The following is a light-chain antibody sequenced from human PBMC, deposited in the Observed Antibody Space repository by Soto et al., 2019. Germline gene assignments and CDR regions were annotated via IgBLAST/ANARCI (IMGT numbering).Light chain of an antibody. Sequence: QSALTQPASVSGSPGQSITISCTGTSSDVGSYNLVSWYQQHPGKAPKLMISEGNKRPSGISNRFSGSKSGNTASLTISGLQAEDEADYYCCSFAHSGTWVFGGGTKLTVL. CDR2: EGN. V-gene: IGLV2-23*01. CDR3: CSFAHSGTWV. J-gene: IGLJ3*02. CDR1: SSDVGSYNL.